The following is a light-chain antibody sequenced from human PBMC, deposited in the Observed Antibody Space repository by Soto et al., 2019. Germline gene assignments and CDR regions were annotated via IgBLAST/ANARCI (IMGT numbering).Light chain of an antibody. Sequence: QSVLTQPPSASGTTGQRVTISCSGSSSNIGSKTVNWYQQLPGTAPKLLIYSNNQLPSGVPDRFSGAKSGTSASLAISGLQSEDEADYYCAAWDDSLNGVVFGGGTKLTVL. CDR3: AAWDDSLNGVV. CDR1: SSNIGSKT. CDR2: SNN. V-gene: IGLV1-44*01. J-gene: IGLJ2*01.